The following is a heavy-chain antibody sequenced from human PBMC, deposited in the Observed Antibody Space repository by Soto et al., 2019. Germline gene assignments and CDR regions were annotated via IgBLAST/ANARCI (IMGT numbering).Heavy chain of an antibody. CDR1: GGSISSYY. CDR3: XXXXXXXXXXX. J-gene: IGHJ4*02. Sequence: QVQLQESGPGLVKPSETLSLTCTVSGGSISSYYWSWIRQPPGKGLEWIGYIYYSGSTNYNPSLKSRVTMSVATSKNQFSLKLSPVXXXXXXXXXXXXXXXXXXXXXXGQGTLVTVSS. CDR2: IYYSGST. V-gene: IGHV4-59*03.